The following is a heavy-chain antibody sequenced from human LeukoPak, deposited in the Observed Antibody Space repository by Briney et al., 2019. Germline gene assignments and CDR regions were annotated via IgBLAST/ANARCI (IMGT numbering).Heavy chain of an antibody. D-gene: IGHD6-19*01. CDR2: ISSSSYI. V-gene: IGHV3-21*01. Sequence: GGSLRLSCAASGFTFSSYSMNWVRQAPGKGLEWVSSISSSSYIYYADSVKGRFTISRDSAKNSLYLQMNSLRAEDTAVYYCARSDSSGWYFDYWGQGTLVTVSS. J-gene: IGHJ4*02. CDR3: ARSDSSGWYFDY. CDR1: GFTFSSYS.